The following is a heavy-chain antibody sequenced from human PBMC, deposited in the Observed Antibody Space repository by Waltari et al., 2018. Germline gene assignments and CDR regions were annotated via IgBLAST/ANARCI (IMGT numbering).Heavy chain of an antibody. J-gene: IGHJ5*02. Sequence: EVQLVESGGGLVQPGGALRLSCAASGLTFSNAGMDWVRQAPGKGLEWVANIKQDESENHYVYSVKGRFTTSRDNAQNLLYLQINSLRDEDTAVYYCSVSLNHCGQGTLVTVSS. V-gene: IGHV3-7*01. CDR2: IKQDESEN. CDR1: GLTFSNAG. CDR3: SVSLNH.